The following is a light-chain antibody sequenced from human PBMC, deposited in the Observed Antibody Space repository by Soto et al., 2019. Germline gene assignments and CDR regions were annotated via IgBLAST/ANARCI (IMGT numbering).Light chain of an antibody. Sequence: DIHLTQSPSTLSASVGGRVTITCRASQRINTWLAWYQQKPGKAPKLLMSEASSLQSGVPSRFSGSGSGTEFTLSISNLQPDDLETYYCQQYNRYPLTFGGGTKVHIX. CDR3: QQYNRYPLT. V-gene: IGKV1-5*01. CDR1: QRINTW. CDR2: EAS. J-gene: IGKJ4*01.